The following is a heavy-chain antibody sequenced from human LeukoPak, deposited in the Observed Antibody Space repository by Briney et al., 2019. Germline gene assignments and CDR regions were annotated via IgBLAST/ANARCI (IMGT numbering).Heavy chain of an antibody. CDR2: ISYDGSNK. Sequence: GRSLRLSCAASGFTFSSYAMHWVRQAPGKGLEWVAVISYDGSNKYYADSVKGRFTISRDNSKNTLYLQMNSLRAEDTAVYYCAKGFNLGDYWGQGTLVTVSS. CDR1: GFTFSSYA. V-gene: IGHV3-30*04. D-gene: IGHD7-27*01. J-gene: IGHJ4*02. CDR3: AKGFNLGDY.